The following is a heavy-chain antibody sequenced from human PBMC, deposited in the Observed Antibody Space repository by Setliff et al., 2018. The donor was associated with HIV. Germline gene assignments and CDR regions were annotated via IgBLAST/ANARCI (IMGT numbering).Heavy chain of an antibody. J-gene: IGHJ4*02. CDR1: GCTFTAYP. CDR3: ARERTGGWLVGDY. V-gene: IGHV1-3*01. CDR2: INSVNHEA. Sequence: ASVKVSCKASGCTFTAYPMHWVRQVPGQSLEWMGWINSVNHEAILSQKFQDRIIITKDTSANAAYMELSSLTSEDTAVYYCARERTGGWLVGDYWGQGTLVTVSS. D-gene: IGHD6-19*01.